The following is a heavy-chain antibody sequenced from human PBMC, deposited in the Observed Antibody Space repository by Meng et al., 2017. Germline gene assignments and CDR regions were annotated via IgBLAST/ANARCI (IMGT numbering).Heavy chain of an antibody. Sequence: SETLSLTCAVYGGSFSGYYWSWIRQPPGKGLEWIGEINHSGSTNYNPPLKSRVTISVDTSKNQFSLKLSSVTAADTAVYYCARDSDWFDPWGQGTLVTVSS. V-gene: IGHV4-34*01. CDR2: INHSGST. J-gene: IGHJ5*02. D-gene: IGHD5-18*01. CDR3: ARDSDWFDP. CDR1: GGSFSGYY.